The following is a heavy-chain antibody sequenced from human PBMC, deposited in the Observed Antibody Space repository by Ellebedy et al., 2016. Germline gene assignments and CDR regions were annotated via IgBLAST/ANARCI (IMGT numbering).Heavy chain of an antibody. J-gene: IGHJ4*02. CDR3: AISGGDYGDSVGY. V-gene: IGHV3-74*01. Sequence: GESLKISCAASGFSFSDYWMHWVRQAPGKGLMWVSRIKGDGNYIAYADSVKGRFTISRDNAKNTLSLQMNSLRAEDTAKYYCAISGGDYGDSVGYWGQGAPVTVSS. CDR2: IKGDGNYI. D-gene: IGHD4-17*01. CDR1: GFSFSDYW.